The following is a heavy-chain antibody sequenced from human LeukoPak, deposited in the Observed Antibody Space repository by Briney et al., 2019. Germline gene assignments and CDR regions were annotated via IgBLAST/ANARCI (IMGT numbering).Heavy chain of an antibody. CDR1: GFTFSSYW. J-gene: IGHJ4*02. CDR3: ARDPWGSVTTGDYFDY. CDR2: IKQDGSEK. Sequence: GGSLRLSCAASGFTFSSYWMSWVRQAPGKGLEWVANIKQDGSEKYYVDSVKGRFTISGDNAKNSLYLQMNSLRAEDTAVYYCARDPWGSVTTGDYFDYWGQGTLVTVSS. V-gene: IGHV3-7*01. D-gene: IGHD4-11*01.